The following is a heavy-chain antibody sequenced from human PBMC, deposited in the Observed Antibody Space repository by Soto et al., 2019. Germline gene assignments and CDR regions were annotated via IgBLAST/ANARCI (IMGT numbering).Heavy chain of an antibody. CDR2: FDPEDGET. V-gene: IGHV1-24*01. CDR1: GYTLTELS. J-gene: IGHJ3*02. CDR3: ATDLAGVRSRDGPDLDI. Sequence: ASVKVSCKVSGYTLTELSMHWVRQAPGKGLEWMGGFDPEDGETIYAQKFQGRVTMTEDTSTDTAYMELSSLRSEDTAVYYCATDLAGVRSRDGPDLDIWGQGTMVTVSS. D-gene: IGHD3-10*01.